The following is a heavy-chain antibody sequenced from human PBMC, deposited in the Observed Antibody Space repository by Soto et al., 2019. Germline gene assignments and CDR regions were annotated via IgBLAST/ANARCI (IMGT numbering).Heavy chain of an antibody. CDR1: GYTFTSYG. D-gene: IGHD2-21*02. J-gene: IGHJ6*02. CDR2: ISAYNGNT. Sequence: ASVKVSCKASGYTFTSYGISWVRQAPGQGLEWMGWISAYNGNTNYAQKLQGRVTMTTDTSTSTAYMELRSLRSDDTAVYYCARAYCGGDCYYYYYGMDVWGQGTKVTVSS. CDR3: ARAYCGGDCYYYYYGMDV. V-gene: IGHV1-18*01.